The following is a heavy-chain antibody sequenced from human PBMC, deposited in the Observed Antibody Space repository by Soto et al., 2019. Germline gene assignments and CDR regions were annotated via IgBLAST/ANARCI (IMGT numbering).Heavy chain of an antibody. V-gene: IGHV1-18*01. CDR1: GYTFTSYG. Sequence: QVQLVQSGAEVKKPGASVKVSCKASGYTFTSYGISWVRQAPGQGLEWMGWISAYNGNTNYAQKLQGRVTMTTDTSTSTAYMELRSLRSDDTDVYYCARDSGYDSLNDYYYYYMDVWGKGTTVTVSS. J-gene: IGHJ6*03. CDR3: ARDSGYDSLNDYYYYYMDV. D-gene: IGHD5-12*01. CDR2: ISAYNGNT.